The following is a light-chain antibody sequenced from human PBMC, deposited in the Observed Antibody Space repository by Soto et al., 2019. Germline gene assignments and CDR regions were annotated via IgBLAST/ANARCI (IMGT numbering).Light chain of an antibody. CDR1: QRISTY. J-gene: IGKJ5*01. CDR3: QKYNTAPLT. CDR2: DAS. Sequence: DIQMTQSPSSLSSSVGDRFAITCRASQRISTYLNWYQQKPGKAPKFLIYDASNLQSGVPSRFSGGGSGTDFTLTISGLHPEDFATYYCQKYNTAPLTFGQGTRLEIK. V-gene: IGKV1-39*01.